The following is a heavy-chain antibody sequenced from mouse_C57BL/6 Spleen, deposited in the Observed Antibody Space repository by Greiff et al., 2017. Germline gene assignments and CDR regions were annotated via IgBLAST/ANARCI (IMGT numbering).Heavy chain of an antibody. CDR1: GYTFTDYY. Sequence: QVQLQQSGAELVRPGASVKLSCKASGYTFTDYYINWVKQRPGQGLEWIARIYPGSGNTYYNEKFKGKATLTAEKSSSTAYMQLSSLTSEDSAVYFCARGALFFDYWGQGTTLTGSS. CDR3: ARGALFFDY. V-gene: IGHV1-76*01. D-gene: IGHD3-1*01. J-gene: IGHJ2*01. CDR2: IYPGSGNT.